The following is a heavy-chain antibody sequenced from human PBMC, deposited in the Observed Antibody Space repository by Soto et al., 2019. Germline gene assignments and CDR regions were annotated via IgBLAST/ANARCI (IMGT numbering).Heavy chain of an antibody. J-gene: IGHJ4*02. CDR2: IWYDGSNK. CDR3: ARDFNIVVVPAAMGY. D-gene: IGHD2-2*01. CDR1: GFTFSSYG. Sequence: QVQLVESGGGVVQPGRSLRLSCAASGFTFSSYGMHWVRQAPGKVLEWVAVIWYDGSNKYYADSVKGRFTISRDNSKNTLYLQMNSLRAEDTAVYYCARDFNIVVVPAAMGYWGQGTLVTVSS. V-gene: IGHV3-33*01.